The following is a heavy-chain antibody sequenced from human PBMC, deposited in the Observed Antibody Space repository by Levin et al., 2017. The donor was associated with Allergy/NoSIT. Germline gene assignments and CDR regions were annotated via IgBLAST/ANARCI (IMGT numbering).Heavy chain of an antibody. D-gene: IGHD6-19*01. Sequence: GESLKISCAASGFTFNNYAMSWVRQAPGKGLEWVSAIINSGVGTYYADSVKGRFTISRGNSKNTMYLQMNSLRAEDTAVYFCAKDAIRGSDQPYYFDYWGQGTLVTASS. CDR3: AKDAIRGSDQPYYFDY. V-gene: IGHV3-23*01. CDR1: GFTFNNYA. CDR2: IINSGVGT. J-gene: IGHJ4*02.